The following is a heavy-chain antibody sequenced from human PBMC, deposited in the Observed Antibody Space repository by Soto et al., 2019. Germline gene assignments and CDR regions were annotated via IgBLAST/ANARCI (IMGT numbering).Heavy chain of an antibody. V-gene: IGHV5-51*01. CDR3: ARLSGCSSTSCYTQMDV. D-gene: IGHD2-2*02. J-gene: IGHJ6*02. Sequence: GESLKISCKGSGYSFTSYWIGWVRQMPGKGLEWMGIIYPGDSDTRYSPSFQGQVTISADKSISTAYLQWSSLKASDTAMYYCARLSGCSSTSCYTQMDVWGQGTTVTVSS. CDR2: IYPGDSDT. CDR1: GYSFTSYW.